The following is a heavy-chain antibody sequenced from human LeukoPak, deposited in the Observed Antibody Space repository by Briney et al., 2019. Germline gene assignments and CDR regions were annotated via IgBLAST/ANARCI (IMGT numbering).Heavy chain of an antibody. J-gene: IGHJ4*02. Sequence: GESLKIPCKGSGYKFTNYWIGWVRQMPGKGLEWMGIIYPGDSDTRYSPSFQGQVTIPADKSINTAYLQGSSLKASDTAMYYCARRSNYYFDYWGQGTLVTVSS. CDR1: GYKFTNYW. D-gene: IGHD1-7*01. CDR3: ARRSNYYFDY. V-gene: IGHV5-51*01. CDR2: IYPGDSDT.